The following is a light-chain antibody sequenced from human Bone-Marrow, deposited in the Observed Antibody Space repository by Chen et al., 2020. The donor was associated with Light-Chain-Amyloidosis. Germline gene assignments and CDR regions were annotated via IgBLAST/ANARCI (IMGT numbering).Light chain of an antibody. V-gene: IGLV2-8*01. J-gene: IGLJ3*02. CDR2: EGT. CDR1: SGYLGGYDF. CDR3: CSFAGNDDWV. Sequence: QSALTQPPSASGALGQSVPISCAGTSGYLGGYDFVSWYQPHPGKAPKLMIHEGTKRPSGVPSRFSGSKSGNTASLTVSGLQAEDEADYYCCSFAGNDDWVFGGGTKLTIL.